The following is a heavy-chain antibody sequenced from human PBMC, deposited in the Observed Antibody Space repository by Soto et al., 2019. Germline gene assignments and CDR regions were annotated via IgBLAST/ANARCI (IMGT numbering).Heavy chain of an antibody. CDR3: ARDPQGVCSSTSCYWGQGYYYYGMDV. CDR2: IWYDGSNK. Sequence: GGSLRLSCAASGFTFSSYGMHWVRQAPGKGLEWVAVIWYDGSNKYYADSVKGRFTISRGNSKNTLYLQMNSLRAEDTAVYYCARDPQGVCSSTSCYWGQGYYYYGMDVWGQGTTVTVSS. D-gene: IGHD2-2*01. V-gene: IGHV3-33*01. J-gene: IGHJ6*02. CDR1: GFTFSSYG.